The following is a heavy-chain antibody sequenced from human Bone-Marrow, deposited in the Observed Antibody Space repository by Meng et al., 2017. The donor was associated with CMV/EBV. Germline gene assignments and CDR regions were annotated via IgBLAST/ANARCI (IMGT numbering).Heavy chain of an antibody. D-gene: IGHD3-3*01. CDR1: GYTFTSYD. Sequence: ASVKVSCKASGYTFTSYDINWVRQTTGQGLEWMGWMNPNIGTTGYAQKFQGRVTMTRDTSISTAYMDLSSLGSDDTAVYYCTTDRDDFWSGYQDYWGQGTLVTVSS. CDR3: TTDRDDFWSGYQDY. V-gene: IGHV1-8*01. J-gene: IGHJ4*02. CDR2: MNPNIGTT.